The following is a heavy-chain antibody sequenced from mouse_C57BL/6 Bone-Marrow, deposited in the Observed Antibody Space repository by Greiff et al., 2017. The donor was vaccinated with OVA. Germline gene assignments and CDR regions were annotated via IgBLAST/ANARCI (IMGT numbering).Heavy chain of an antibody. J-gene: IGHJ3*01. D-gene: IGHD2-3*01. V-gene: IGHV5-4*01. CDR2: ISDGGSYT. CDR3: AREGWVTWFAY. CDR1: GFTFSSYA. Sequence: EVMLVESGGGLVKPGGSLKLSCAASGFTFSSYAMSWVRQTPEKRLEWVATISDGGSYTYYPDNVKGRFTISRDNAKNNLYLQMSHLKSEDTAMYYCAREGWVTWFAYWGQGTLVTVSA.